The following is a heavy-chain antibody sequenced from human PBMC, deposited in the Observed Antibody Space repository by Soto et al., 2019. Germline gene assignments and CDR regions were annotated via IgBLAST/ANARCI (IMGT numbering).Heavy chain of an antibody. J-gene: IGHJ2*01. D-gene: IGHD2-21*01. CDR3: AKDRGMVMDWYFDL. V-gene: IGHV3-23*01. Sequence: EVQLLESGGGLVQPGGSLRLSCAASGFTFSSYAMSWVRQAPGKGLEWVSAISGSGGSTYYADSVKGRFTISRDNSKNTRYLQMDSLRAEDTAVYYCAKDRGMVMDWYFDLWGRGTLVTVSS. CDR2: ISGSGGST. CDR1: GFTFSSYA.